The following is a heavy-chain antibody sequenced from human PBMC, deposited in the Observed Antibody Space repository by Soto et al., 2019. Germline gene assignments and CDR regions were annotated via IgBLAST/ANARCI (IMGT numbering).Heavy chain of an antibody. V-gene: IGHV4-31*03. D-gene: IGHD4-17*01. CDR2: IYYSGST. CDR3: ARDIHTVTDAHYFGY. Sequence: HVQLQESGPGLVKPSQTLSLTCTVSGGSISSGGYYWSWIRQHPGKGLEWIGYIYYSGSTYYNPSLKSRVTISVDTSKNQFSLKLSSVTAAETAVYYCARDIHTVTDAHYFGYWGQGTLVTVSS. CDR1: GGSISSGGYY. J-gene: IGHJ4*02.